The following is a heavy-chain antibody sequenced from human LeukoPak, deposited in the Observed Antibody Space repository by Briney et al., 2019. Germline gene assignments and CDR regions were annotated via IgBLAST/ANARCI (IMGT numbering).Heavy chain of an antibody. D-gene: IGHD3-10*01. J-gene: IGHJ4*02. CDR1: GGSFSGYY. V-gene: IGHV4-34*01. CDR2: INHSGST. CDR3: ARGRVYYGSGSYYPLDY. Sequence: PSETLSLTCAVYGGSFSGYYWSWIRQPPGKGLEWIGEINHSGSTNYNSSLKSRVTISVDTSKNQFSLKLSSVTAADTAVYYCARGRVYYGSGSYYPLDYWGQGTLVTVSS.